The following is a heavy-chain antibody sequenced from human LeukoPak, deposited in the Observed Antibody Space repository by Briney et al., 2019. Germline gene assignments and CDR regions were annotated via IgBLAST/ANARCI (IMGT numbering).Heavy chain of an antibody. V-gene: IGHV1-2*02. CDR2: MNPNSGGA. CDR3: ARDSGSSGWDPTSFMDY. J-gene: IGHJ4*02. D-gene: IGHD6-19*01. Sequence: ASVKVSCKASGYTFTNYFIHWVRQAPGQGLEWMGWMNPNSGGANFAQNFLGRVSMTRDTSISTVHMDLASLTSDDTAVYYCARDSGSSGWDPTSFMDYWGRGTLVTVSS. CDR1: GYTFTNYF.